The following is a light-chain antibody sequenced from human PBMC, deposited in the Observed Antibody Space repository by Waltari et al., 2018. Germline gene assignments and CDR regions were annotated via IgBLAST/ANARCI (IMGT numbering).Light chain of an antibody. J-gene: IGKJ1*01. Sequence: DIQMTQSPSSLSASVGDRVTITCRASQGIDKYLAWYQQKPGKVPKLLIYSASTLQSGVPSRFSGSGSVTDFTLTISSLQPEDVATYYCQRYIRAPWTFGQGTKVEI. CDR2: SAS. CDR1: QGIDKY. V-gene: IGKV1-27*01. CDR3: QRYIRAPWT.